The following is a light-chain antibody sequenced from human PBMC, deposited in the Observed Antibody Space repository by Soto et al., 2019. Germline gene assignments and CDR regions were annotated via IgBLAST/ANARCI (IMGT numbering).Light chain of an antibody. CDR3: QQYGSTPLT. Sequence: EIVLTQSPGTLPLSPGERATLSCRASQSVGNNNLAWYQQKPGQAPRFLIYDASSRATGIPDRFSGSGSGTDFTLTISRLEPEDFAVYYCQQYGSTPLTFGGGTKVEIK. J-gene: IGKJ4*01. V-gene: IGKV3-20*01. CDR2: DAS. CDR1: QSVGNNN.